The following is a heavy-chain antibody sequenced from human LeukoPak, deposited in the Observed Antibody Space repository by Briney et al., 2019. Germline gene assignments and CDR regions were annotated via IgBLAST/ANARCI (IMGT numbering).Heavy chain of an antibody. V-gene: IGHV7-4-1*02. D-gene: IGHD6-13*01. CDR3: ARGGYSSSWGLADVFDI. J-gene: IGHJ3*02. CDR2: INTNTGNP. CDR1: GYTFTSYY. Sequence: ASVKVSCKASGYTFTSYYMHWVRQAPGQGLEWMGWINTNTGNPTYAQGFTGRFVFSLDTSVSTAYLQISSLKAEDTAVYYCARGGYSSSWGLADVFDIWGQGTMVTVSS.